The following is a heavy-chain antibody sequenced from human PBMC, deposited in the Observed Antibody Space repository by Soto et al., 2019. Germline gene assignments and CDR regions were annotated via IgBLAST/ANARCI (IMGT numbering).Heavy chain of an antibody. J-gene: IGHJ4*02. CDR2: IEKDGSET. D-gene: IGHD6-19*01. CDR1: GFTFSTYW. CDR3: VAGCGWLCDY. V-gene: IGHV3-7*05. Sequence: EVQLVESGGGLVQPGWSLRLTCAASGFTFSTYWMNWVRLAPGKGLEWVANIEKDGSETSYLDSVKGRFTISRDNAKNSLFLGMNSRRAEDTAVYYCVAGCGWLCDYWGQGTQFTVSS.